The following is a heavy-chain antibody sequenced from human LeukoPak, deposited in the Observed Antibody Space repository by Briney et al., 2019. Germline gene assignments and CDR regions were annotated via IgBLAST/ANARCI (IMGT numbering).Heavy chain of an antibody. CDR2: IIPIFGTA. CDR1: GGPFSRYA. CDR3: ARALVRGVINWFDP. J-gene: IGHJ5*02. V-gene: IGHV1-69*06. Sequence: SVKVSCKASGGPFSRYAISWVRQAPGQGLEWMGGIIPIFGTANYAQKFQGRVTITADKSTSTAYMELSSLRSEDTAVYYCARALVRGVINWFDPWGQGTLVTVSS. D-gene: IGHD3-10*01.